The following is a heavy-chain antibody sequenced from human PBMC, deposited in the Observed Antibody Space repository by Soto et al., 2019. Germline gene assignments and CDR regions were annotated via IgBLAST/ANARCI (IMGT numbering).Heavy chain of an antibody. CDR1: GFTFSSYG. J-gene: IGHJ4*02. CDR3: ARDTSRYGDYMTGN. D-gene: IGHD4-17*01. CDR2: IWYDGSNK. V-gene: IGHV3-33*01. Sequence: GGSLRLSCAASGFTFSSYGMHWVRQAPGKGLEWVAVIWYDGSNKYYADSVKGRFTISRDNSKNTLYLQMNSLRAEDTAVYYCARDTSRYGDYMTGNWGQGTLVTVSS.